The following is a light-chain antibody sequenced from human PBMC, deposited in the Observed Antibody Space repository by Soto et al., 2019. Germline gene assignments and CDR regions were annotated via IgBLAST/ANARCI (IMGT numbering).Light chain of an antibody. CDR3: QQHNAWPLT. CDR1: QSLNNN. Sequence: EIVMTQSPATVSVFPGERATLSCRASQSLNNNLAWYQQKPGQAPRLLIYGVSTRATGIPARFSASGSGTEFTLAISSLHSEDFAVYYCQQHNAWPLTFRAGTKVEI. J-gene: IGKJ4*01. V-gene: IGKV3-15*01. CDR2: GVS.